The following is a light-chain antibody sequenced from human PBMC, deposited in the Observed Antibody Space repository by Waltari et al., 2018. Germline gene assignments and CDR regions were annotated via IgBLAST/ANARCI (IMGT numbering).Light chain of an antibody. CDR1: SSDIGGHHY. Sequence: QSALTQPASVSGSPGQSITISCTGTSSDIGGHHYVSWYQQHPGKAPNIMIYDFSKRFSGISNRFSGSKSANTASLTISGLQAEDEADYYCSAYTSSSSRVFGTGTRVTVL. V-gene: IGLV2-14*03. CDR3: SAYTSSSSRV. J-gene: IGLJ1*01. CDR2: DFS.